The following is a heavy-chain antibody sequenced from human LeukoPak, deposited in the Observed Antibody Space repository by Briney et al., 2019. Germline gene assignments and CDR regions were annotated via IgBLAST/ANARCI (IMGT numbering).Heavy chain of an antibody. J-gene: IGHJ4*02. CDR3: ARVGRGYSYGY. Sequence: GGSLRLSCAASGFTFSSYSMSWVRQAPGKGLEWVANIKQDGSERYYVDSVKGRFTISRDNAKNSLYLQMNSLRAEDTAVYYCARVGRGYSYGYWGQGTLVTVSS. D-gene: IGHD5-18*01. CDR1: GFTFSSYS. CDR2: IKQDGSER. V-gene: IGHV3-7*01.